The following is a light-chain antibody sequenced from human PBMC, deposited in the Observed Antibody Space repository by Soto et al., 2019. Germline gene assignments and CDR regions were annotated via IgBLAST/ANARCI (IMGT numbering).Light chain of an antibody. CDR1: QSLIHSDGSTY. CDR3: MQGTHWPWT. V-gene: IGKV2-30*02. J-gene: IGKJ1*01. CDR2: EVS. Sequence: DVVMTQSPLSLPVTLGQPASISCRSSQSLIHSDGSTYLNWFQQRPGQSPRRLIYEVSDRDSGVRDTXSGSGSGTDFTLKISRVEAEDVGVYYCMQGTHWPWTFGQGTEVEIK.